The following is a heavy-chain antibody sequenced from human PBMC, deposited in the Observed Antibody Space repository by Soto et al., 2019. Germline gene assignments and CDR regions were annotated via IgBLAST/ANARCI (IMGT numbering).Heavy chain of an antibody. J-gene: IGHJ4*02. D-gene: IGHD1-20*01. CDR2: IYSGGST. CDR3: ARENGHGMDS. CDR1: GFTVSSNY. Sequence: EVQLVESGGGLVQPGGSLRLSCAASGFTVSSNYMSWVRQAPGKGLEWVSVIYSGGSTYYADSVKDRFTISRDNSKNTLYVEMNTLRAEDSAVYDCARENGHGMDSWGQGTLVTVSS. V-gene: IGHV3-66*01.